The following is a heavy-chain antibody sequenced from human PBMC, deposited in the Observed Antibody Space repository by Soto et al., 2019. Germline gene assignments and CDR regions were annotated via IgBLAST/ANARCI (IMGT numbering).Heavy chain of an antibody. CDR1: GGSISSYY. CDR2: IYYSGST. D-gene: IGHD6-25*01. J-gene: IGHJ5*02. Sequence: PSETLSLTCTVSGGSISSYYWSWIRQPPGKGLEWIGYIYYSGSTNYNPSLKSRVTISVDTSKNKFSLKLSSVTAADTAVYYCARPHGGSSGWDNWFDPWGQGTLVTVSS. V-gene: IGHV4-59*01. CDR3: ARPHGGSSGWDNWFDP.